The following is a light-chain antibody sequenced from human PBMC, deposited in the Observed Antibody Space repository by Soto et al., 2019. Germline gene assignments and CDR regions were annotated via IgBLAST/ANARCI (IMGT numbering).Light chain of an antibody. V-gene: IGKV3-20*01. J-gene: IGKJ1*01. Sequence: EIEMTQSEATLSVPPGGRDTICCRASQSVSSYLAWYQQKPGQAPRLLIYGASSRATGIPDRFSGSGSGTDFTLTITRLEPEDFAVYFCLRYSSSQWTFGQGPKVDI. CDR1: QSVSSY. CDR2: GAS. CDR3: LRYSSSQWT.